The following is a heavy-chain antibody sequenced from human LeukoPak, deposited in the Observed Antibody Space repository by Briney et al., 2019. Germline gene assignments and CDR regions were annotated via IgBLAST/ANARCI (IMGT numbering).Heavy chain of an antibody. CDR1: GFTFSIYP. V-gene: IGHV3-30-3*01. CDR3: ARDYPADY. J-gene: IGHJ4*02. Sequence: GGSLRLSCAASGFTFSIYPIHWVRQAPGKGLDWVALISSDGSDKKYADSVKGRFTISRDNSKNTLYLQMHSLRVEDTAVYYCARDYPADYWGQGTLVTVSS. CDR2: ISSDGSDK.